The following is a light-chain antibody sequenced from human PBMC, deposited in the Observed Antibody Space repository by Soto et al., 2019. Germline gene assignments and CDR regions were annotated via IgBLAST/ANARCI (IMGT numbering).Light chain of an antibody. CDR1: QSVGSSY. V-gene: IGKV3-20*01. J-gene: IGKJ4*01. Sequence: EIVLTQSPGTLSLSPGERATLSCRASQSVGSSYLAWYQQIPGQAPRLLIYGASSRATGIPDRFSGSGSGTDFTLTISGLEPEDFAVYYCQQYGSSPLTFGGGTKVDIK. CDR2: GAS. CDR3: QQYGSSPLT.